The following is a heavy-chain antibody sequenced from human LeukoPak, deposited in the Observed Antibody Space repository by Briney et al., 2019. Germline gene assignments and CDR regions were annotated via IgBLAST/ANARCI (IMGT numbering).Heavy chain of an antibody. CDR3: SRGPNVYGSGRSWFDP. D-gene: IGHD3-10*01. V-gene: IGHV1-2*02. CDR1: GYTFIDYY. J-gene: IGHJ5*02. CDR2: INPKGGDT. Sequence: GASVKVSCKASGYTFIDYYIHWVRQAPGQGLEWMGWINPKGGDTKSAQTFQGRVTMTRDTSLTTAYLELSTLTSDDTAVCYCSRGPNVYGSGRSWFDPWGQGTLVTVSS.